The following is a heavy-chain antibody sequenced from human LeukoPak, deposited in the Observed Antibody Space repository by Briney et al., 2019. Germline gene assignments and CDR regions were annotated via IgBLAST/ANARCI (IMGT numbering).Heavy chain of an antibody. CDR1: GATFSSYA. V-gene: IGHV1-69*01. J-gene: IGHJ6*03. D-gene: IGHD3-22*01. Sequence: RPSSSPAGATFSSYAISTVRQAPRPGLEWMGGIITTFRTAKSTKKLQGRVTITADESTSTAYMELSSLRSEDTAVYYCARGGARHYYDSSGYFGGPAHYYYMDVWGKGTTVTISS. CDR2: IITTFRTA. CDR3: ARGGARHYYDSSGYFGGPAHYYYMDV.